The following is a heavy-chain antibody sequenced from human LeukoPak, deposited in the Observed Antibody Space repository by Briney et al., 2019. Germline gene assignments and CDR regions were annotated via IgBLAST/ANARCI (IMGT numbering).Heavy chain of an antibody. D-gene: IGHD2-2*01. CDR3: ARDYCTSTSCYGPDN. J-gene: IGHJ4*02. CDR2: ISNDGSNK. V-gene: IGHV3-30*01. CDR1: GFSLSSYA. Sequence: GGSLRLSCAASGFSLSSYAIHWVRQAPGKGLEWVALISNDGSNKYYADSVKGRFTISRDNPKSTLYLQMNSLRAEDTAVYYCARDYCTSTSCYGPDNWGQGTRVTVSS.